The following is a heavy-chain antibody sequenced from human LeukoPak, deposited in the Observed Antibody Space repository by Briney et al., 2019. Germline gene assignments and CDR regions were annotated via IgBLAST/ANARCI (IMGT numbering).Heavy chain of an antibody. J-gene: IGHJ4*02. CDR3: ARADYYNDDGFD. Sequence: PSETLSLTCAVHGGSFSGYYWNWIRQPPGKGLEWIGEINHAGSTNYSPSLRGRVSLSVDSSKCQISLKLTSVTAADTAVYYCARADYYNDDGFDWGQGTRVTVSS. CDR1: GGSFSGYY. V-gene: IGHV4-34*01. CDR2: INHAGST. D-gene: IGHD3-10*01.